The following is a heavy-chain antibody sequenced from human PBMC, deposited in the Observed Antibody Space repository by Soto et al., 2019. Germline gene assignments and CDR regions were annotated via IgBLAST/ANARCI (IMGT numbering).Heavy chain of an antibody. CDR3: ARVGDIVVVPAAYFLDY. CDR2: ISSSGSTI. CDR1: GFTFSSYE. V-gene: IGHV3-48*03. J-gene: IGHJ4*02. D-gene: IGHD2-2*01. Sequence: PGGSLRLSCAASGFTFSSYEMNWVRQAPGKGLEWVSYISSSGSTIYYADSVKGRFTISRDNAKNSLYLQMNSLRAEDTAVYYCARVGDIVVVPAAYFLDYWGQGTLVTVSS.